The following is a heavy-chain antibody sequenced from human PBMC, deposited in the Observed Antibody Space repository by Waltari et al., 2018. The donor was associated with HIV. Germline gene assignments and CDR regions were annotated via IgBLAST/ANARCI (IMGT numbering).Heavy chain of an antibody. CDR2: VFHSGRT. CDR3: ARQPAPDSTWFQIYFDY. V-gene: IGHV4-38-2*01. CDR1: DFSITSGHY. J-gene: IGHJ4*02. Sequence: QVQLQESGPGLVKPSDTLSLTCAVSDFSITSGHYWGWIRQSPGKGLEWIGSVFHSGRTFSKPSLKSRVSISVDTSKNQFSLKLTSVTAADTAVYYCARQPAPDSTWFQIYFDYWGQGTVVTVSS. D-gene: IGHD6-13*01.